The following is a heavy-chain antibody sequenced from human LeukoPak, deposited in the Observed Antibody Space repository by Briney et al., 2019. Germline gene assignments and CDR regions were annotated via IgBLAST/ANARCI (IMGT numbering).Heavy chain of an antibody. J-gene: IGHJ6*04. V-gene: IGHV3-21*01. Sequence: GGTLRLSCAASGFTFSSYGMSWVRQAPGKRLEWVSSITSSSSYVFYADSVKGRFTISRDNAKNSLYLQMNSLRAEDTAVYYCAELGITMIGGVWGKGTTVTISS. D-gene: IGHD3-10*02. CDR1: GFTFSSYG. CDR3: AELGITMIGGV. CDR2: ITSSSSYV.